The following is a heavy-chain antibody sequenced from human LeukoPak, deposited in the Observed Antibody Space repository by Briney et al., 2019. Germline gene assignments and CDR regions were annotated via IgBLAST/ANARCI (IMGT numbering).Heavy chain of an antibody. CDR1: GGSISSYY. V-gene: IGHV4-59*01. Sequence: SETLSITCTVSGGSISSYYWSWIRQPPGKGLEWIGYIYYSGSTNYNPSLKSRVTISVDTSKNQFSLKLSSVTAADTAVYYCARSPPSGTTDYWGQGTLVTVSS. CDR3: ARSPPSGTTDY. D-gene: IGHD1-26*01. J-gene: IGHJ4*02. CDR2: IYYSGST.